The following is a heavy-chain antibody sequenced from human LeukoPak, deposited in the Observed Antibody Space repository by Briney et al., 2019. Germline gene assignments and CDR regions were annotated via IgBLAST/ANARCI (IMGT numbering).Heavy chain of an antibody. CDR2: ISAYNGNT. J-gene: IGHJ5*02. CDR1: GYTFTSYG. CDR3: AILTPLWKGSGPAHRVVPAAQDPNWFDP. Sequence: ASVKVSCKASGYTFTSYGISWVRQAPGQGLEWMGWISAYNGNTNYAQKLQGRVTMTTDTSTSTAYMELRSLRSDDTAVYYCAILTPLWKGSGPAHRVVPAAQDPNWFDPWGQGTLVTVSS. D-gene: IGHD2-2*01. V-gene: IGHV1-18*01.